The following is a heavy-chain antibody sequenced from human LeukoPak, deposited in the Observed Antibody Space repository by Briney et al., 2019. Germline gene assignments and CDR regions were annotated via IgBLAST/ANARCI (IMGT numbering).Heavy chain of an antibody. J-gene: IGHJ3*02. Sequence: GGSLRLSCAASGFSFSTHWMSWFRQAPGKGLEWVALIKQDGSVIHYVDSVKGRVTISRDNAKNSLSLQMNNLRADDTAVYYCAGDEGWTFDIWGQGTKVTVSS. CDR2: IKQDGSVI. D-gene: IGHD5-24*01. CDR1: GFSFSTHW. CDR3: AGDEGWTFDI. V-gene: IGHV3-7*01.